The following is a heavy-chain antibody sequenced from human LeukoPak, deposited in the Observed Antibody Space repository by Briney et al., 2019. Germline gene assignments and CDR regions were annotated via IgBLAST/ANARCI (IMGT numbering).Heavy chain of an antibody. CDR2: IYWHDDK. Sequence: SGPTLVKPTQTLTLACTFSGFSLTTSGVGVGWIRQPPGKALEWLALIYWHDDKRYSPSLKSRLTITKDTSKNQVVLTMTNMDPVDTATYYCAHTLLARFYGDYLQYYFDYWGQGTLVTVSS. CDR1: GFSLTTSGVG. J-gene: IGHJ4*02. CDR3: AHTLLARFYGDYLQYYFDY. V-gene: IGHV2-5*01. D-gene: IGHD4-17*01.